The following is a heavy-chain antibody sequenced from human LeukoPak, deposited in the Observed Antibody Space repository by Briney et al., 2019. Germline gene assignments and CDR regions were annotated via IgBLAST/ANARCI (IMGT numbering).Heavy chain of an antibody. D-gene: IGHD5-18*01. V-gene: IGHV4-38-2*02. CDR1: GYSISSGYY. J-gene: IGHJ4*02. Sequence: PSETLSLTCTVSGYSISSGYYWGWIRQPPGKGLEWIGSIYHSGSTYYNPSLKSRVTISVDTSKNQFSLKLSSVTAADTAAYYCAREDAAMLPFDYWGQGTLVTVSS. CDR3: AREDAAMLPFDY. CDR2: IYHSGST.